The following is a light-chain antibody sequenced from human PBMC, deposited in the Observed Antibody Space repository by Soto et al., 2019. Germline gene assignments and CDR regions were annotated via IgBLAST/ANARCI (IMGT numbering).Light chain of an antibody. CDR2: HVS. Sequence: QSALTQPRSVSGSPGQSVTISCTGTSSDVGAYDYVSWYQQHPGKDPKLLIYHVSKRPSGVPDRFSGSKSGNTASLTISGLQAEDEADYYCCTDAGSYKVFGIGTKLTVL. CDR1: SSDVGAYDY. J-gene: IGLJ1*01. CDR3: CTDAGSYKV. V-gene: IGLV2-11*01.